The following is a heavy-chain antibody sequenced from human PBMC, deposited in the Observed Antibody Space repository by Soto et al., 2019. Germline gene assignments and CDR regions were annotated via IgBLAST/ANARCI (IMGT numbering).Heavy chain of an antibody. V-gene: IGHV3-74*01. J-gene: IGHJ4*02. CDR2: INSDGSST. D-gene: IGHD6-19*01. Sequence: VRSLRLSCACCGFTFGSSWMRWFRQAPVKGLVWVSRINSDGSSTSYADSVKGRFTSSRDNAKNTLYLQMNSLRAEDTAVYYCARDSSGPDYWGQGTLVTVSS. CDR3: ARDSSGPDY. CDR1: GFTFGSSW.